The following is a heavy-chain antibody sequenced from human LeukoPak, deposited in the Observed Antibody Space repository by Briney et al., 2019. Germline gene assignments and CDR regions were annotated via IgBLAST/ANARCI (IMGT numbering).Heavy chain of an antibody. Sequence: PGGSLRLSCTASGFTFSTYWMSWVRQPPGKGLEWVANIRPDGSGKYYVDSVKGRFTISRDNAKNSLYLQMNSLRAEDTAVYYCARRGDSYWGQGTLVTVSS. V-gene: IGHV3-7*01. CDR1: GFTFSTYW. D-gene: IGHD3-16*01. CDR3: ARRGDSY. J-gene: IGHJ4*02. CDR2: IRPDGSGK.